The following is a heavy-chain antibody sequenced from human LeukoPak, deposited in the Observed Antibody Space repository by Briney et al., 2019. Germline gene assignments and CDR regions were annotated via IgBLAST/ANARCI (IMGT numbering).Heavy chain of an antibody. CDR2: IKQDGSEK. V-gene: IGHV3-7*01. Sequence: PGVSLRLSCAASGFTFSSYWMSWVRQAPGKGLEWVANIKQDGSEKYYVDSVKGRFTISRDNAKNSLYLQMNSLRAEDTAVYYCARVAYAIFHYFDYWGQGTLVTVSS. CDR3: ARVAYAIFHYFDY. CDR1: GFTFSSYW. D-gene: IGHD2-8*01. J-gene: IGHJ4*02.